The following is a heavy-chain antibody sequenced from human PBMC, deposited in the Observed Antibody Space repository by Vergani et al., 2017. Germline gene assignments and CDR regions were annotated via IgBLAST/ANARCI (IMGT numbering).Heavy chain of an antibody. D-gene: IGHD3-22*01. CDR3: ARHRLYDSSGYDY. Sequence: QLQLQESGPGLVKPSETLSLTCTVSGGSISSSSYYWGWIHQPPGKGLEWIGSIYYSGSTYYNPSLKSRVTISVDTSKNQFSLKLSSVTAADTAVYYCARHRLYDSSGYDYWGQGTLVTVSS. CDR2: IYYSGST. V-gene: IGHV4-39*01. CDR1: GGSISSSSYY. J-gene: IGHJ4*02.